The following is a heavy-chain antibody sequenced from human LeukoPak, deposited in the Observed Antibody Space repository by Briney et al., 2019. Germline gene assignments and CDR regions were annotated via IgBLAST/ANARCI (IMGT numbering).Heavy chain of an antibody. J-gene: IGHJ4*02. Sequence: GGSLRLSCAASGFTFSSYEMNWVRQAPGKGLEWVANIKKDGSEKYYVDSVKGRFTISRDNAKTSLYLQMNSLRAEDTAVYYCAKERTTIYYFDYWGQGTLVTVSS. CDR1: GFTFSSYE. CDR3: AKERTTIYYFDY. CDR2: IKKDGSEK. D-gene: IGHD1-1*01. V-gene: IGHV3-7*01.